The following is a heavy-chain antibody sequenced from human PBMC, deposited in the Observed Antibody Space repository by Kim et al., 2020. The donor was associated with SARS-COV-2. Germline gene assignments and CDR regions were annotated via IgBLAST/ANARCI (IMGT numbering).Heavy chain of an antibody. CDR1: GGSISSSSYY. D-gene: IGHD3-3*01. V-gene: IGHV4-39*07. CDR3: ARGPLDRVTIFGVVINPTYLDY. Sequence: SETLSLTCTVSGGSISSSSYYWGWIRQPPGKGLEWIGSIYYSGSTYYNPSLKSRVIISVDTSKNQFSLKLSSVTAADTAVYYCARGPLDRVTIFGVVINPTYLDYWGQGTLVTVSS. J-gene: IGHJ4*02. CDR2: IYYSGST.